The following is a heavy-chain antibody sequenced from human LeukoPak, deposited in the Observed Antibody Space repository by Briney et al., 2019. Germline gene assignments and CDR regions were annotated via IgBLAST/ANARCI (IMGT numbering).Heavy chain of an antibody. V-gene: IGHV1-69*05. CDR2: IIPIFGAA. D-gene: IGHD1-26*01. CDR3: ARGISIVGATALDY. J-gene: IGHJ4*02. CDR1: GGTFSSYA. Sequence: GSSVKVSCKASGGTFSSYAISWVRQAPGQGLEWMGGIIPIFGAANYAQKFQGRVTITTDESTSTAYMELRSLRSDDTAVYYCARGISIVGATALDYWGQGTLVTVSS.